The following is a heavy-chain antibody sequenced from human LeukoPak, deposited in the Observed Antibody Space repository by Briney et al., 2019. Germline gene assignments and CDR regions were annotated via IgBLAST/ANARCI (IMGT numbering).Heavy chain of an antibody. V-gene: IGHV3-21*01. Sequence: GSLRLSCAASGFTFSDYSMNWVRQAPGKGLEWVSSITSSSTYIYYADSVRGRFTISRDNAKNSLYLQMNSLRAEDTAVYFCARDPYSGNYGAYYYYYMDVWGKGTTVTISS. CDR3: ARDPYSGNYGAYYYYYMDV. J-gene: IGHJ6*03. CDR1: GFTFSDYS. CDR2: ITSSSTYI. D-gene: IGHD1-26*01.